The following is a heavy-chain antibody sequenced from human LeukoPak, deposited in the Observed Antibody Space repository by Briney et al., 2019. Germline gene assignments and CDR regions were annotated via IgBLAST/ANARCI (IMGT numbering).Heavy chain of an antibody. CDR1: GGSISSGDYY. V-gene: IGHV4-30-4*01. J-gene: IGHJ4*02. CDR2: IYYSGST. Sequence: SETLSLTCTVSGGSISSGDYYWSWIRQPPGKGLEWIGYIYYSGSTYYNPSLKSRVTISVDTSKNQFSLKLSSVTAADTAVYYCARDENYGGIPDSWGQGTLVTVSS. D-gene: IGHD4-17*01. CDR3: ARDENYGGIPDS.